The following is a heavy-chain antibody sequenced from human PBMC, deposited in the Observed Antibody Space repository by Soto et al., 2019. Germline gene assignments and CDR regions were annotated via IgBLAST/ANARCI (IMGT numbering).Heavy chain of an antibody. J-gene: IGHJ5*02. Sequence: SETLSLTCTVSGGSISSYYWSWIRQPPGKGLEWIGYIYYSGSTNYNPSLKSRVTISVDTSKNQFSLKLSSVTAADTAVYYCARDYGSGSINWFDPWGQGTLVTVS. V-gene: IGHV4-59*01. CDR3: ARDYGSGSINWFDP. CDR1: GGSISSYY. D-gene: IGHD3-10*01. CDR2: IYYSGST.